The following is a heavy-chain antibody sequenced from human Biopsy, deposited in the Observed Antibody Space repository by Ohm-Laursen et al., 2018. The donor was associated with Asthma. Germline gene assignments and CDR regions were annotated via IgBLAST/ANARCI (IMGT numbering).Heavy chain of an antibody. V-gene: IGHV4-31*03. CDR3: ARWGSFGFDY. D-gene: IGHD7-27*01. CDR1: GGSISSGGYY. J-gene: IGHJ4*02. Sequence: TLSLTCTVSGGSISSGGYYWSWIRQHPGKGLEWIGYIYYSGSTYYNPSLKSRVTISVDTSKNQFSLNLSSVPAADTAVYYCARWGSFGFDYWGQGTLVTVSS. CDR2: IYYSGST.